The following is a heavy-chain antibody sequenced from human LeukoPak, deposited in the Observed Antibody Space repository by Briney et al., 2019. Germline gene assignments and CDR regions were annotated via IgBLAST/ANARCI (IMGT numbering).Heavy chain of an antibody. CDR3: TRVPCSSGWYDYFDY. D-gene: IGHD6-19*01. V-gene: IGHV3-49*04. CDR2: IRSKAYGGTT. J-gene: IGHJ4*02. Sequence: GGSLRLSCTASGFTFGDYAMSWVRQAPGKGLEWVGFIRSKAYGGTTEYAASVKGRFTISRDDSKSIAYLQMNSLKTEDTAVYYCTRVPCSSGWYDYFDYWGQGTLVTVSS. CDR1: GFTFGDYA.